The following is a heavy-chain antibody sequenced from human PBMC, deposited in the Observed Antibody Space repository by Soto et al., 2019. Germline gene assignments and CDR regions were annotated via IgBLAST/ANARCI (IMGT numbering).Heavy chain of an antibody. CDR2: IVVGSGST. D-gene: IGHD2-15*01. Sequence: HMQVVQSGPEVTQPGTSVKVSCKTSGFAFSNSAVQWVRQARGQRLEWMGWIVVGSGSTNYEQRFQERVTITRDMSTSTVHMELSSLRSEDTAVYYCAAELYSGGSCCSFDIWGQGTMVTVSS. J-gene: IGHJ3*02. V-gene: IGHV1-58*01. CDR3: AAELYSGGSCCSFDI. CDR1: GFAFSNSA.